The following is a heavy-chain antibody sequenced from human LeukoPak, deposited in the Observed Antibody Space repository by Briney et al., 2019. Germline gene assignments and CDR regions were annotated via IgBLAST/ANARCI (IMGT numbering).Heavy chain of an antibody. Sequence: GGSLRLSCAASGFIFSGYSMNWVRQAPGKGLEWVAFIRYDGSNKYYADSVKGRFTISRDNSKNTLYLQMNSLRAEDTAVYYCAKDLRGFDFWSGYFDYWGQGTLVTVSS. D-gene: IGHD3-3*01. V-gene: IGHV3-30*02. CDR2: IRYDGSNK. J-gene: IGHJ4*02. CDR1: GFIFSGYS. CDR3: AKDLRGFDFWSGYFDY.